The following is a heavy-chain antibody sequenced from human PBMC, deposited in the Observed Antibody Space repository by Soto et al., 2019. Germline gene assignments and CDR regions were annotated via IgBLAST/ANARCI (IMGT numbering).Heavy chain of an antibody. Sequence: PGGSLRLSCEASGFTFRNAWMSWVRQAPGRGLEWVGRIKSKADGGTIEYAAPVKGRFVMSRDDSKNTLYLQMNSLKPEDTAVYYCTTSGSSWYYYYSMDVWGQGTTVTVSS. CDR2: IKSKADGGTI. CDR1: GFTFRNAW. D-gene: IGHD1-26*01. V-gene: IGHV3-15*01. J-gene: IGHJ6*02. CDR3: TTSGSSWYYYYSMDV.